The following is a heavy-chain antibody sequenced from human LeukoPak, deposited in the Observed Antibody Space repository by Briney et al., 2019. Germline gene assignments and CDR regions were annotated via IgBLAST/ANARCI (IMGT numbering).Heavy chain of an antibody. Sequence: GGSLRLSCAASGFTFSSYWMSWVRQAPGKGLEWVANIKQDGSEKYYVDSVKGRFTISRDNAKNSLYLQMNSLRAEDTAVYYCAGAYCGGDCYSTVGGYYYYGMDVWGQGTTVTVSS. CDR3: AGAYCGGDCYSTVGGYYYYGMDV. CDR2: IKQDGSEK. V-gene: IGHV3-7*01. J-gene: IGHJ6*02. D-gene: IGHD2-21*02. CDR1: GFTFSSYW.